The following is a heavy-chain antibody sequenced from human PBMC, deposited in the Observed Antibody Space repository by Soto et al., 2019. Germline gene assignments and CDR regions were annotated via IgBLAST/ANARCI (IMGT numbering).Heavy chain of an antibody. D-gene: IGHD4-17*01. CDR3: ATWVDYGDFEGFDF. CDR1: GYTFTSYA. CDR2: INAGNSDT. Sequence: ASVKVSCKASGYTFTSYAMHWVRQAPGQRLEWMGWINAGNSDTTYSQKFQGRVTMTWDTSITTAYLDLTRLTTNDTATYFCATWVDYGDFEGFDFWGQGTLVTVSS. V-gene: IGHV1-3*01. J-gene: IGHJ4*02.